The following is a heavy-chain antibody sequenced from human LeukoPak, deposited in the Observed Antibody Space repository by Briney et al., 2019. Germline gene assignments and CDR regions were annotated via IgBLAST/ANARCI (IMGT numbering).Heavy chain of an antibody. Sequence: PSETLSLTCAVYGGSFSGYYWGWIRQPPGKGLEWIGSIYYSGSTYYNPSLKSRVTISVDTSKNQFSLKLSSVTAADTAVYYCARRRDIVVVPAADDAFDIWGQGTMVTVSS. CDR1: GGSFSGYY. V-gene: IGHV4-39*01. D-gene: IGHD2-2*01. J-gene: IGHJ3*02. CDR2: IYYSGST. CDR3: ARRRDIVVVPAADDAFDI.